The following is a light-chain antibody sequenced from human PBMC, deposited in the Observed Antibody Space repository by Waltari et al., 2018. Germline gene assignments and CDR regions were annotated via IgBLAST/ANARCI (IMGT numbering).Light chain of an antibody. V-gene: IGKV3D-20*02. J-gene: IGKJ3*01. Sequence: EIVLTQSPATLSLSPGESATLSCRASQTVGNRYVAWYQHKPGRPAPMLLVYAASSRAPGIPDRFRATGSGTGFTLTINSVEPEDLAVYYCQQYDSSVTFGPGT. CDR1: QTVGNRY. CDR3: QQYDSSVT. CDR2: AAS.